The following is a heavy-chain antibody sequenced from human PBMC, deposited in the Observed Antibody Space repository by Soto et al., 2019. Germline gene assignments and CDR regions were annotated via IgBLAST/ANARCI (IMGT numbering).Heavy chain of an antibody. Sequence: PSETLSLPCSVSGAALNSGNDYWSWISQVPGKGLEWIGHIYVTGAVDYNPSLRDRITISQDTSERQFSLNLRLVTAADTAVYYCARLRIATNNYKWFDPWGQGTLVTVS. CDR3: ARLRIATNNYKWFDP. D-gene: IGHD2-21*01. J-gene: IGHJ5*02. CDR1: GAALNSGNDY. CDR2: IYVTGAV. V-gene: IGHV4-31*03.